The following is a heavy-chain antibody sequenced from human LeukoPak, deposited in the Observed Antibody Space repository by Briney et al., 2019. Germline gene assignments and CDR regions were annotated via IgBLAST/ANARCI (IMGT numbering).Heavy chain of an antibody. CDR3: ARGRQLLIAPVVFDP. V-gene: IGHV4-34*01. CDR1: GGSLSGYY. Sequence: SENLSLTCAVYGGSLSGYYWSWIRQPPGKGLEWIGEINHSGSTNYNPSLKSRVTISVDTSKNQFSLKLSSVTAADTAVYYCARGRQLLIAPVVFDPWGQGTLVTVSS. J-gene: IGHJ5*02. D-gene: IGHD2-2*01. CDR2: INHSGST.